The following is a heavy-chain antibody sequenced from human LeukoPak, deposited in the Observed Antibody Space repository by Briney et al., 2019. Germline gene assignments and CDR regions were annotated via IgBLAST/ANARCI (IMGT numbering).Heavy chain of an antibody. CDR2: INTNTGNP. Sequence: ASVKVSCKASGYTFTNYTMNWVRQAPGQGREGRGWINTNTGNPTYAQGLTGRIVFSLDTSVSTAYLQISSLKAEDTAVYYCARPKLRWSAYYYMDVWGKGTTVTVSS. CDR1: GYTFTNYT. D-gene: IGHD4-23*01. V-gene: IGHV7-4-1*02. J-gene: IGHJ6*03. CDR3: ARPKLRWSAYYYMDV.